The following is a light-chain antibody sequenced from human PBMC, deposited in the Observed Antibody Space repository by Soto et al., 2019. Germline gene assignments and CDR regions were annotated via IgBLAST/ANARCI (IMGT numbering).Light chain of an antibody. Sequence: SYVLTQPPSVSVAPGQTATITCGGNNIRTKSVQWYQQKPGQAPVLVVYYDGDRPSGIPERFSGSNSGNTATLTISTVEAGDEADYYYQVWDSTSDHVVFGGGTKLTVL. J-gene: IGLJ2*01. CDR1: NIRTKS. V-gene: IGLV3-21*02. CDR2: YDG. CDR3: QVWDSTSDHVV.